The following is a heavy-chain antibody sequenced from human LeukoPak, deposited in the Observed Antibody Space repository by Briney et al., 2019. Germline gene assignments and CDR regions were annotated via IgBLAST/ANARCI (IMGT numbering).Heavy chain of an antibody. CDR2: ISSSGSTI. CDR1: GFTFSDYY. CDR3: ARDRGLRYFDGAFDY. V-gene: IGHV3-11*01. D-gene: IGHD3-9*01. Sequence: PGGSLRLSCAASGFTFSDYYMSWIRQAPGKGLERVSYISSSGSTIYYADSVKGRFAISRDNAKNSLYLQMNSLRAEDTAVYYCARDRGLRYFDGAFDYWGQGTLVTVSS. J-gene: IGHJ4*02.